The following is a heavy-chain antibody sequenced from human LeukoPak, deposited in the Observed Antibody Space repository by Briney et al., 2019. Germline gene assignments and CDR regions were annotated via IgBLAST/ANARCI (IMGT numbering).Heavy chain of an antibody. Sequence: GGSLRLSCAASGFTFSSYAMSWVRQAPGKGLEYVSAISSNGGSTYYADSVKGRFTISRDNSKNTLYLQMSSLRAEDTAVYCCVKGTGTKYYYYGMDVWGQGTTVTVSS. CDR3: VKGTGTKYYYYGMDV. CDR2: ISSNGGST. J-gene: IGHJ6*02. D-gene: IGHD3/OR15-3a*01. V-gene: IGHV3-64D*06. CDR1: GFTFSSYA.